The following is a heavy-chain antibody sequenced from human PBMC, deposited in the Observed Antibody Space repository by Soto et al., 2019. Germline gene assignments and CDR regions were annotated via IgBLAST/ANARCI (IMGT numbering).Heavy chain of an antibody. D-gene: IGHD5-12*01. CDR2: MNPNSGNT. Sequence: QVQLVQSGAEVKKPGASVKVSCKASGYTFTSYDINWVRQATGQGLEWRGWMNPNSGNTGYAQKFQGRVTMTRNTSISTAYMELSSLRAEDTAVYYCARAGYSGYGGGLDLGPWGQGTLVTVSS. J-gene: IGHJ5*02. CDR1: GYTFTSYD. V-gene: IGHV1-8*01. CDR3: ARAGYSGYGGGLDLGP.